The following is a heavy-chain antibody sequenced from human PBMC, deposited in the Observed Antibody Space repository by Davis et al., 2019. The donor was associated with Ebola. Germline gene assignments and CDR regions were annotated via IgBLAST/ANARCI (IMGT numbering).Heavy chain of an antibody. CDR2: MTRAGDST. J-gene: IGHJ6*02. CDR1: GTTSTTNG. CDR3: ARGAGQLFLYYYYGMDV. D-gene: IGHD6-6*01. Sequence: GGSLRLSCVVSGTTSTTNGMDWVRQAPGKGLEWVSGMTRAGDSTYYAGSVKGRFTISRDNAKNSLYLQMNSLRAEDTAVYYCARGAGQLFLYYYYGMDVWGQGTTVTVSS. V-gene: IGHV3-21*04.